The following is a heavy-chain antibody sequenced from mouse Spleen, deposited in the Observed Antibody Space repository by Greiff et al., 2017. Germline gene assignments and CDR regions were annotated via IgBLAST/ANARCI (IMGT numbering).Heavy chain of an antibody. J-gene: IGHJ4*01. CDR1: GYTFTSYW. CDR2: IDPSDSYT. D-gene: IGHD2-1*01. V-gene: IGHV1-69*01. Sequence: QVQLQQPGAELVMPGASVKLSCKASGYTFTSYWMHWVKQRPGQGLEWIGEIDPSDSYTNYNQKFKGKATLTVDKSSSTAYMQLSSLTSEDSAVYYCAFYGNYYAMDYWGQGTSVTVSS. CDR3: AFYGNYYAMDY.